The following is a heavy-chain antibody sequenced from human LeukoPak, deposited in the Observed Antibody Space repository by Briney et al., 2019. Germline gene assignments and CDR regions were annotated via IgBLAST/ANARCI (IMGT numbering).Heavy chain of an antibody. D-gene: IGHD1-26*01. J-gene: IGHJ6*03. V-gene: IGHV4-59*01. CDR1: GGSISSYY. CDR2: IYYSGST. CDR3: ARAPSSGSYLYYYYYYMDV. Sequence: KSSETLSLTCTVSGGSISSYYWSWIRQPPGKGLEWIGYIYYSGSTNYNPSLKSRVTISVDTSKNQFSLKLSSVTAADTAVYYCARAPSSGSYLYYYYYYMDVWGKGTTVTVSS.